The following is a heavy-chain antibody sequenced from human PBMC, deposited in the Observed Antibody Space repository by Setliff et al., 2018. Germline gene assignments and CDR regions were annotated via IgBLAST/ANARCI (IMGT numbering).Heavy chain of an antibody. CDR3: AKRDYYDSSGYLLPYMDV. CDR2: ISGSAGST. Sequence: GGSLRLSCAASGFTFSSYAMSWVRQAPGKGLEWVSAISGSAGSTYYADSVKGRFTISRDNSKNTLYLQMNSLRAEDTAVYYCAKRDYYDSSGYLLPYMDVWGKGTTVTVSS. D-gene: IGHD3-22*01. V-gene: IGHV3-23*01. J-gene: IGHJ6*03. CDR1: GFTFSSYA.